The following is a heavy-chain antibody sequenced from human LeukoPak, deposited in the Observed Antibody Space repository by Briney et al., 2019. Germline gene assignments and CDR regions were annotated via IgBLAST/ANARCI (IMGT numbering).Heavy chain of an antibody. D-gene: IGHD6-6*01. CDR1: GFTFSSYW. Sequence: PGGSLRLSCAASGFTFSSYWMSWVRQAPGKGLEWVANIKQDGSENYYVDSVKGRFTISRDNAKNSLYLQMNSLRAEDTAVYYCARARSIAARPGTHFDYWGQGTLVTVSS. J-gene: IGHJ4*02. V-gene: IGHV3-7*01. CDR2: IKQDGSEN. CDR3: ARARSIAARPGTHFDY.